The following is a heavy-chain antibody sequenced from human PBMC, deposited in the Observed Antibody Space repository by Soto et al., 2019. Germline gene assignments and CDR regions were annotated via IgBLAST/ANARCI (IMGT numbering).Heavy chain of an antibody. J-gene: IGHJ5*02. CDR3: ARGIAAAGTWFDP. CDR1: GYTFTSYA. D-gene: IGHD6-13*01. Sequence: ASVKVSCKASGYTFTSYAMHWVRQAPGQRLEWMGWINAGNGNTKYSQKFQGRVTITRDTSASTAYMELSSLRSEDTAVYYCARGIAAAGTWFDPWGRGTLVTVSS. CDR2: INAGNGNT. V-gene: IGHV1-3*01.